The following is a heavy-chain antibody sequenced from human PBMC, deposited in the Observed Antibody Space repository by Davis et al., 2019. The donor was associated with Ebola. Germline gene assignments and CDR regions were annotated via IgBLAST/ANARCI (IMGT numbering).Heavy chain of an antibody. CDR1: GFTFSSYA. Sequence: GESLKISCAASGFTFSSYAMSWVRQAPGKGLEWVSAISGSGGSTYYADSVKGRFTISRDNSKNTLYLQMNSLRAEDTAVYYCAKVEVIGLQLWPPHFDYWGQGTLVTVSS. V-gene: IGHV3-23*01. D-gene: IGHD5-18*01. J-gene: IGHJ4*02. CDR3: AKVEVIGLQLWPPHFDY. CDR2: ISGSGGST.